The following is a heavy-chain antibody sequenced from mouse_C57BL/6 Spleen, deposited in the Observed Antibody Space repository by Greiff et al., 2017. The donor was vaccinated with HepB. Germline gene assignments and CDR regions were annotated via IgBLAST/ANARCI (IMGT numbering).Heavy chain of an antibody. CDR1: GYSFTGYF. Sequence: VQLKESGPELVKPGDSVKISCKASGYSFTGYFMNWVMQSHGKSLEWIGRINPYNGDTFYNQKFKGKATLTVDKSSSTAHMELRSLTSEDSAVYYCAYDDDGSREGYAYAMDYWGQGTSVTVSS. CDR3: AYDDDGSREGYAYAMDY. J-gene: IGHJ4*01. CDR2: INPYNGDT. V-gene: IGHV1-20*01. D-gene: IGHD1-1*01.